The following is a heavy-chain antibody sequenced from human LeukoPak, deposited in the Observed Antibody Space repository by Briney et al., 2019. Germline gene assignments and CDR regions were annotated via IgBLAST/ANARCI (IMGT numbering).Heavy chain of an antibody. D-gene: IGHD2-15*01. V-gene: IGHV1-2*02. J-gene: IGHJ2*01. CDR1: GFTFNAYY. CDR2: INPNTGDT. CDR3: ARDWPGISLHFDL. Sequence: ASVKVSCKASGFTFNAYYIHCVRQAPVQGLEWMGWINPNTGDTNFAQKFQGRVAMTRDTSLSTAYMDLSRLTSDDTAVYYCARDWPGISLHFDLWGRGTLITVSS.